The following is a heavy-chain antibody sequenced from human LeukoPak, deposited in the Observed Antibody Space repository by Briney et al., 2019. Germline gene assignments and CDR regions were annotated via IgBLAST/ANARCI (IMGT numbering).Heavy chain of an antibody. CDR3: ARRGNTAMVDY. J-gene: IGHJ4*02. V-gene: IGHV4-59*12. CDR1: GGSISIYY. D-gene: IGHD5-18*01. CDR2: IYNSGST. Sequence: PAETLSLTCTVSGGSISIYYWSWVRQPPGKGLEWIGYIYNSGSTNYNPSLKSRVTISVDTSKNQFSLKLSSVTAADTAVYYCARRGNTAMVDYWGQGTLVTVSS.